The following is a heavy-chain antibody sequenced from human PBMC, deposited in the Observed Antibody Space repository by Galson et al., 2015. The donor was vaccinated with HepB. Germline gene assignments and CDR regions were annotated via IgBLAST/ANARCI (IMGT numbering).Heavy chain of an antibody. D-gene: IGHD6-13*01. CDR2: INPNTGGT. CDR3: ARRASSSWYHDY. Sequence: SVKVSCKASGYTFSGYYIHWVRQAPGQGLEWMGWINPNTGGTTYPQKFQGRVTMSTDTSISTAYMELSSLRSDDTAVYYCARRASSSWYHDYWGQGTLVTASS. V-gene: IGHV1-2*02. J-gene: IGHJ4*02. CDR1: GYTFSGYY.